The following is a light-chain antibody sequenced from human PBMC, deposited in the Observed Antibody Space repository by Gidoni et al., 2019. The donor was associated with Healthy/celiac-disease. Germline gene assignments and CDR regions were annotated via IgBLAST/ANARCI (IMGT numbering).Light chain of an antibody. CDR2: AAS. V-gene: IGKV1-6*01. Sequence: AVQMTQSPSSLSASVGDRVTITCRASQGIRNDLGWYQQKSGKAPKLLIYAASSLQSGVPSRFSGSGSGTDFTLTISSLQPEDFATYYCLQDYNYPYTFGQGTKLEIK. J-gene: IGKJ2*01. CDR3: LQDYNYPYT. CDR1: QGIRND.